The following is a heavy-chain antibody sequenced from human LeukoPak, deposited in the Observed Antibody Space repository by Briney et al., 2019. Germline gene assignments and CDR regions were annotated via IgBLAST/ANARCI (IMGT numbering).Heavy chain of an antibody. CDR2: IDGDGGNT. D-gene: IGHD6-6*01. Sequence: GGSLRLSCAASGFTFSNYWMVWVRQAPGKGLLWVSHIDGDGGNTVNADSVKGRFTMSRDNAKNTLYLQMNSLRAEDTAVYFCARAAYNSSPDYWGQGTLVTVSS. CDR1: GFTFSNYW. V-gene: IGHV3-74*01. J-gene: IGHJ4*02. CDR3: ARAAYNSSPDY.